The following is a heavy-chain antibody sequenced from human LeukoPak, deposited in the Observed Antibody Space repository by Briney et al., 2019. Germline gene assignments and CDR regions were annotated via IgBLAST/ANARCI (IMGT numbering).Heavy chain of an antibody. CDR3: ARDLGIVATIAPYFDS. CDR2: NSVGT. V-gene: IGHV1-2*02. J-gene: IGHJ4*02. Sequence: NSVGTNYAQKFQRSVTMTRDTSISTAYMELSRLRSDDTAVYFCARDLGIVATIAPYFDSWGQGTLVTVSS. D-gene: IGHD5-12*01.